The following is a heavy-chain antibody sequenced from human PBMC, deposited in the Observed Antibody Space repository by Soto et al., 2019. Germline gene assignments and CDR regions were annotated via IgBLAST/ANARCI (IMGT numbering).Heavy chain of an antibody. Sequence: QVQLVESGGGVVQPGRSLRLSCAASGFTFSNYGMHWVRQAPGKGLEWLAVISNDGSNENYADSVKGRFTISRDNSKNMVYLQTNSLRAEDRAVYYCARYSSTTNYYYGMDVWGQGTMVTVSS. CDR1: GFTFSNYG. D-gene: IGHD6-13*01. J-gene: IGHJ6*02. V-gene: IGHV3-30*03. CDR2: ISNDGSNE. CDR3: ARYSSTTNYYYGMDV.